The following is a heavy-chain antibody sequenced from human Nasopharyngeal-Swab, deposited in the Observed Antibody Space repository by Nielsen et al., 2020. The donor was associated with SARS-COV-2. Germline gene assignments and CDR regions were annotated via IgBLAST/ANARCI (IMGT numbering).Heavy chain of an antibody. V-gene: IGHV3-15*05. CDR1: GFTFSNAW. Sequence: GESLKISCAASGFTFSNAWMSWVRQAPGKGLEWVGRIKSKTDGGTTDYAAPVKGRFTISRDDSKNTLYLQMNSLRAEDTALYYCAKDAVRHSTASSSWYNWFDPWGQGTLVTVSS. CDR3: AKDAVRHSTASSSWYNWFDP. CDR2: IKSKTDGGTT. D-gene: IGHD6-13*01. J-gene: IGHJ5*02.